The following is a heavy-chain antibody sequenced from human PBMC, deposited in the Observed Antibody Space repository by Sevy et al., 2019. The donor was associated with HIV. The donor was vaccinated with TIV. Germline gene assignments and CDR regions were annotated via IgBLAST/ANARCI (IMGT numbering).Heavy chain of an antibody. Sequence: SQTLSLTCAISGDSVSSNSAAWNWIRQSPSRGLEWLGRTYYRSKWYNDYAVSVKSRITINPDTSKNQFSLQLNSVTPEDTAVYYCAREGADSSGRVNAYAFDIWGQGTMVTVSS. CDR3: AREGADSSGRVNAYAFDI. V-gene: IGHV6-1*01. J-gene: IGHJ3*02. D-gene: IGHD6-19*01. CDR1: GDSVSSNSAA. CDR2: TYYRSKWYN.